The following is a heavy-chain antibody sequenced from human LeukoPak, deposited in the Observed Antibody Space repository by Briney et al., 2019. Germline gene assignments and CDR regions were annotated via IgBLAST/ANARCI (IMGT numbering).Heavy chain of an antibody. D-gene: IGHD3-10*01. Sequence: GESLKISCQASGYSFTSSWIGWARQVPGKGLEWMVIINPGDSDTRYSPSFQGQVTISADKSISTVYLQWGSLKASDTAMYYCARQPGAGWFDPWGQGTLVTVSS. CDR1: GYSFTSSW. V-gene: IGHV5-51*01. J-gene: IGHJ5*02. CDR2: INPGDSDT. CDR3: ARQPGAGWFDP.